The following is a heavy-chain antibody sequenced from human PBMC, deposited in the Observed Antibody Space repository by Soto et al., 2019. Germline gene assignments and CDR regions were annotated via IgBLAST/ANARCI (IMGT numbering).Heavy chain of an antibody. CDR1: KC. CDR3: ARFLFQADDTIRVARSVSAFLLNRSSDL. CDR2: SGCDDDK. V-gene: IGHV2-70*01. J-gene: IGHJ2*01. D-gene: IGHD2-15*01. Sequence: KCVSWIRQPPGKALEWLALSGCDDDKYYSTSLGTRPTISKDTSKNQVGLTMTNMDPVDTATYYCARFLFQADDTIRVARSVSAFLLNRSSDL.